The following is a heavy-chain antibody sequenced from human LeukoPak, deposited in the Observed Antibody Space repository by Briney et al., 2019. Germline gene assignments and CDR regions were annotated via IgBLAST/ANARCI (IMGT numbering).Heavy chain of an antibody. V-gene: IGHV4-59*11. Sequence: SETLSLTCTVSGGSISGHYWSWIRQPPEKGLEWIGYIHFSGSTQYNPSLKSRLTISVDTSNNHFSLKLTSVTAADTAVYFCARVLGSGYSDYWGQGALVTVSS. CDR2: IHFSGST. CDR1: GGSISGHY. J-gene: IGHJ4*02. CDR3: ARVLGSGYSDY. D-gene: IGHD2-15*01.